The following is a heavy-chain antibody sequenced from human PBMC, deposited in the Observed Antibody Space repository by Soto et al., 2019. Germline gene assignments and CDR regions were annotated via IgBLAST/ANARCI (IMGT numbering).Heavy chain of an antibody. CDR2: IYYSGST. CDR1: GGSISSSSYY. Sequence: SETLSLTCTVSGGSISSSSYYWGWIRQPPGKGLEWIGSIYYSGSTYYNPSLKSRVTISVDTSKNQFSLKLSSVTAADTAVYYCASGARRGDGYNYFDDWGQGTPVTVDS. CDR3: ASGARRGDGYNYFDD. J-gene: IGHJ4*02. D-gene: IGHD5-12*01. V-gene: IGHV4-39*07.